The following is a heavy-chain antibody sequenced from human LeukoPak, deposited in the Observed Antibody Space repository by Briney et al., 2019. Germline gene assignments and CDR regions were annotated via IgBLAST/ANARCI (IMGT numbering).Heavy chain of an antibody. CDR1: GFTFSSYW. J-gene: IGHJ3*02. V-gene: IGHV3-74*01. CDR3: ARVGGYSYPPNPEFDAFDI. Sequence: PGGSLRLSCAASGFTFSSYWMHWVRQAPGKGLVWVSRINSDGSSTSYADSVKGRFTISRDNAKNTLYLQMNSLRAEDTAVYYCARVGGYSYPPNPEFDAFDIWGQGTMVTVSS. CDR2: INSDGSST. D-gene: IGHD5-18*01.